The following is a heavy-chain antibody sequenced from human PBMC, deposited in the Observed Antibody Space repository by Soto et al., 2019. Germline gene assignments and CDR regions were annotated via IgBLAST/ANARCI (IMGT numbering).Heavy chain of an antibody. V-gene: IGHV1-69*02. CDR3: ASSRWGIAVAGTYFQH. CDR1: GGTFSSYT. CDR2: IIPILGIA. Sequence: QVQLVQSGAEVKKPGSSVKVSCKASGGTFSSYTISWVRQAPGQGLEWMGRIIPILGIANYAQKFQGRVTITADKSTSTAYMEPSSLRSEDTAVYYWASSRWGIAVAGTYFQHWGQGTLVTVSS. J-gene: IGHJ1*01. D-gene: IGHD6-19*01.